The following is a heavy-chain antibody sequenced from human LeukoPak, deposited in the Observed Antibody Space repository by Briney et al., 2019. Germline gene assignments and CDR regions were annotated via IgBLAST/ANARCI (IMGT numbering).Heavy chain of an antibody. CDR3: ARDGVLYGDYNNWFDP. D-gene: IGHD4-17*01. CDR2: IIPILGIA. CDR1: GGTFSSYA. J-gene: IGHJ5*02. V-gene: IGHV1-69*04. Sequence: SVKVSRKASGGTFSSYAISWVRQAPGQGLEWMGRIIPILGIAHYAQKFQGRVTITADKFTSTAYMELSSLRSEDTAVYYCARDGVLYGDYNNWFDPWGQGTLVTVSS.